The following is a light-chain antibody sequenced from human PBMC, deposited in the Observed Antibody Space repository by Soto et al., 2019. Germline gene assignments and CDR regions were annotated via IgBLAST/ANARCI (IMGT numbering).Light chain of an antibody. V-gene: IGKV3-20*01. CDR1: QRVSSSY. Sequence: EIVLTQSPGTLSVSPGERATLSCRASQRVSSSYVAWYQQKPGQAPRLLIYGGSSRATGIPDRFSGSGSGTDFTLTISRLEPEDFAVYYCHQYGSSSWTFGQGTKVEFK. CDR2: GGS. CDR3: HQYGSSSWT. J-gene: IGKJ1*01.